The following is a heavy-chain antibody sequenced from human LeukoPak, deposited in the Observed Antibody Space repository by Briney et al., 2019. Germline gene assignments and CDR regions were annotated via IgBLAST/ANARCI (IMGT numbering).Heavy chain of an antibody. CDR2: ISSSSSYI. CDR3: AKDRSSAPPFWGDYGNSFFDY. Sequence: GGSLRLSCAASGFTFSSYSMNWVRQAPGKGLEWVSSISSSSSYIYYADSVKGRFTISRDNAKNSLYLQMNSLRAEDTAVYYCAKDRSSAPPFWGDYGNSFFDYWGQGTLVTVSS. D-gene: IGHD4-17*01. J-gene: IGHJ4*02. V-gene: IGHV3-21*01. CDR1: GFTFSSYS.